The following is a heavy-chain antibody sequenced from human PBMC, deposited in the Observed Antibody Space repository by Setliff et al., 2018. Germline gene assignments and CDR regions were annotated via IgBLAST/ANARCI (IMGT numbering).Heavy chain of an antibody. Sequence: ASVKVSCKASGGTFNTYGITWVRQAPAQGLEWMGGIIPGLGILDYAQRFQDRVTITADRSTSTAYMELSSLRSEDTAVYYCASRTHPHVITGITQGGGWWYYYYMDVWGKGTTVTVSS. V-gene: IGHV1-69*10. J-gene: IGHJ6*03. D-gene: IGHD1-7*01. CDR1: GGTFNTYG. CDR2: IIPGLGIL. CDR3: ASRTHPHVITGITQGGGWWYYYYMDV.